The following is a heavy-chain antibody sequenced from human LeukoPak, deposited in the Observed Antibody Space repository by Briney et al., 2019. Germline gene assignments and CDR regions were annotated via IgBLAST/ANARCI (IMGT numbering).Heavy chain of an antibody. D-gene: IGHD6-13*01. CDR2: IKPDGTTK. V-gene: IGHV3-7*03. Sequence: GGSLRLSCAASGFPFSSYSMTWVRQAPGKGLEWVANIKPDGTTKFYVGSVKGRFTISRDNALNSLYLQMNSLRAEDTAIYYCARSIPYGTTWYGRSDYWGQGTLVTVSS. J-gene: IGHJ4*02. CDR1: GFPFSSYS. CDR3: ARSIPYGTTWYGRSDY.